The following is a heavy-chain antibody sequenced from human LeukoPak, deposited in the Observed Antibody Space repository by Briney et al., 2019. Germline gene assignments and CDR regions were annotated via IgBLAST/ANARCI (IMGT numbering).Heavy chain of an antibody. CDR2: INHSGST. J-gene: IGHJ4*02. V-gene: IGHV4-34*01. CDR3: AREEDIVVIPAAPGATYFDY. Sequence: PSETLSLTCAVYGGSFSGYYWSWIRQPPGKGLEWIGEINHSGSTNYNPSLKSRVTISVDTSKNQFSLKLSSVTAADTAVYYCAREEDIVVIPAAPGATYFDYWGQGTLVTVSS. CDR1: GGSFSGYY. D-gene: IGHD2-2*01.